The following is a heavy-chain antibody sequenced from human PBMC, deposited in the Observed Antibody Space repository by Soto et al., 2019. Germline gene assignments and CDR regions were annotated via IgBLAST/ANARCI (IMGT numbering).Heavy chain of an antibody. D-gene: IGHD1-20*01. CDR3: AHRDPQYRNNWNGGWFYP. CDR2: IYWDDDK. J-gene: IGHJ5*02. V-gene: IGHV2-5*02. CDR1: GFSLSTNGAG. Sequence: QITLKESGPTLVKPTQTLALTCTFSGFSLSTNGAGVGWIRQPPGKALEWLALIYWDDDKRYNPSLKSRLTNFKDTTNNHVVLIMTHMDPVDTATYYCAHRDPQYRNNWNGGWFYPWGQGTLVTVSS.